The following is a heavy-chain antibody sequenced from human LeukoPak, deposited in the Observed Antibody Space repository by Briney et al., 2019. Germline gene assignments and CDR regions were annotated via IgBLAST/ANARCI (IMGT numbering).Heavy chain of an antibody. CDR3: ARGPIVVVPAAMPSGFDP. J-gene: IGHJ5*02. D-gene: IGHD2-2*01. CDR2: INHSGST. V-gene: IGHV4-34*01. CDR1: GGSFSGDY. Sequence: SETLSLTCAVYGGSFSGDYWSWIRQPPGKGLEWIGEINHSGSTNYNPSLKSRVTISVDTSKNQFSLKLSSVTAADTAVYYCARGPIVVVPAAMPSGFDPWGQGTLVTVSS.